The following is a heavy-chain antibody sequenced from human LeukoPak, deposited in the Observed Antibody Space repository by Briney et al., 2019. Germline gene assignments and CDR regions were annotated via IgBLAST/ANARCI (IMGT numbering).Heavy chain of an antibody. V-gene: IGHV4-61*02. D-gene: IGHD3-22*01. CDR2: IYTSGST. CDR3: ARGPSPDYYDSSGYYSFDY. J-gene: IGHJ4*02. Sequence: PSETLSLTCTVSGCSVSSGSYYWSWIRQPAGKRLDWIGRIYTSGSTNYNPSLKSRVTISVDPSKNQFSLTLSSVSAADTAVYYCARGPSPDYYDSSGYYSFDYWGQGTLVTVSS. CDR1: GCSVSSGSYY.